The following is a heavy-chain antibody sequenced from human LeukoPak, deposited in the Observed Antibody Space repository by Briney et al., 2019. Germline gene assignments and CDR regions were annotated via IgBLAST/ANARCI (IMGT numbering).Heavy chain of an antibody. CDR2: INPNSGGT. V-gene: IGHV1-2*02. CDR3: AREPPLAGVDY. CDR1: GYSITSYG. Sequence: ASVKVSCKASGYSITSYGISWVRQAPGQGLEWMGWINPNSGGTNYAQKFQGRVTMTRDTSISTAYMELSRLRSDDTAVYYCAREPPLAGVDYWGQGTLVTVSS. J-gene: IGHJ4*02. D-gene: IGHD6-19*01.